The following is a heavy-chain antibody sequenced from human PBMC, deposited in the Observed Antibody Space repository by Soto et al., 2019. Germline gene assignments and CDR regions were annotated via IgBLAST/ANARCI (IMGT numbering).Heavy chain of an antibody. CDR3: AKATTGYSSGWYADAFDI. V-gene: IGHV3-30*18. D-gene: IGHD6-19*01. J-gene: IGHJ3*02. Sequence: GGSLRLSCAASGFTFSSYGMHWVRQAPGKGLEWVAVISYDGSNKYYADSVKGRFTISRDNSKNTLYLQMNSLRAEDTAVYYCAKATTGYSSGWYADAFDIWGQGTMVTVSS. CDR2: ISYDGSNK. CDR1: GFTFSSYG.